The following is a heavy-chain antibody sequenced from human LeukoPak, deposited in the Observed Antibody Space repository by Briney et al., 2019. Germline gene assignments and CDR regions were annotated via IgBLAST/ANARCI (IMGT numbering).Heavy chain of an antibody. V-gene: IGHV3-7*01. J-gene: IGHJ3*02. D-gene: IGHD2-21*02. CDR2: IKRDGREK. CDR1: GFIFSTYW. Sequence: PGGSLRLSCAASGFIFSTYWINWVRQAPGKGLEWVANIKRDGREKFHVDSVKGRFTISRDNARNSLYLQMNSLRVEDTAVYYCARSAYCGGDCYSGPFDIWGQGTLVTVSS. CDR3: ARSAYCGGDCYSGPFDI.